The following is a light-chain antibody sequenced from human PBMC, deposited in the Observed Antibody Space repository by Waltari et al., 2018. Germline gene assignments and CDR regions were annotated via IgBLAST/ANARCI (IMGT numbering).Light chain of an antibody. V-gene: IGKV1-5*03. J-gene: IGKJ1*01. Sequence: DIQMTQSPSTLSASVGDRVTITCRASQRISPWLAWFQQKPGKAPKLLISKESILQSGVPSRFSGSGAGTEYTLTISSLQPDDLATYYCQDYNTYTFGQGTKVGIK. CDR3: QDYNTYT. CDR2: KES. CDR1: QRISPW.